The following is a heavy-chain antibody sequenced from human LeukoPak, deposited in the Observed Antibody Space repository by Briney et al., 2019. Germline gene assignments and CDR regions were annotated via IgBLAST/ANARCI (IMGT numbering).Heavy chain of an antibody. J-gene: IGHJ3*02. CDR3: ARCRDGYNLNAFDI. D-gene: IGHD5-12*01. CDR2: IYYSGST. V-gene: IGHV4-59*12. CDR1: GGSISSYY. Sequence: SETLSLTCTVSGGSISSYYWSWIRQPPGKGLEWIGYIYYSGSTNYNPSLKSRVTISVDTSKNQFSLKLSSVTAADTAVYYCARCRDGYNLNAFDIWGQGTMVTVSS.